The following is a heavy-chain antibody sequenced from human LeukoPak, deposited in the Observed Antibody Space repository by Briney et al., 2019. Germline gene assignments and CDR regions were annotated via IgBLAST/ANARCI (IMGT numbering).Heavy chain of an antibody. CDR1: GYTLTELS. V-gene: IGHV1-46*01. CDR3: ARDRKWDGAAAAPRWFDP. CDR2: INPSGGST. Sequence: GASVKVSCKVSGYTLTELSMHWVRQAPGQGLEWMGIINPSGGSTSYAQKFQERVTMTRDTSTSTVYMELSSLRSEDTAVYYCARDRKWDGAAAAPRWFDPWGQGTLVTVSS. J-gene: IGHJ5*02. D-gene: IGHD6-13*01.